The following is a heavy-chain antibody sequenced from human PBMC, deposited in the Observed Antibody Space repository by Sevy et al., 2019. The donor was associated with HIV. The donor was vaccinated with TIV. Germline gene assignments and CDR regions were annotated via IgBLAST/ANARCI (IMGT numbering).Heavy chain of an antibody. D-gene: IGHD3-3*01. V-gene: IGHV4-38-2*02. CDR1: GYSISSGYY. CDR3: ARGGDLGY. Sequence: SETLSLTCTVSGYSISSGYYWGWIRQPPGKGPEWIGSIYHSGSTYYNPSLKSRVTISVDTSKNQFSLKLSSVTAADTAVYYCARGGDLGYWGQGTLVTVSS. CDR2: IYHSGST. J-gene: IGHJ4*02.